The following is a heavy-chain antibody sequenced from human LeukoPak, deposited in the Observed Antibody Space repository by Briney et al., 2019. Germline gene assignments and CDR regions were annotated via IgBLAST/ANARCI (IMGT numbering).Heavy chain of an antibody. V-gene: IGHV4-34*01. Sequence: PSETLSLTCAVYGGSFSGYYWSWIRQPPGKGLEWIGEIYHSGSTNYNPSLKSRVTISVDKSKNPFSLKLSSVTAADTAVYYCASFCSGGSCYSSYYFDYWGQGTLVTVSS. CDR3: ASFCSGGSCYSSYYFDY. CDR2: IYHSGST. CDR1: GGSFSGYY. J-gene: IGHJ4*02. D-gene: IGHD2-15*01.